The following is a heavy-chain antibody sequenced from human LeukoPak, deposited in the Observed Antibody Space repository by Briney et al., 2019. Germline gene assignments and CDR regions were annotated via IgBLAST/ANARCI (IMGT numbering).Heavy chain of an antibody. V-gene: IGHV3-74*01. J-gene: IGHJ4*02. CDR3: ARDVVKRPHQ. CDR1: GFTFSSYW. Sequence: GGSLRLTCAASGFTFSSYWMHWVRQAPGKGLVWVSGISSDGSGTTYADSVKGRFTISRDNAKNTLYLQMNSLRADDSAVYYCARDVVKRPHQWGKGPVDTVSS. D-gene: IGHD4-23*01. CDR2: ISSDGSGT.